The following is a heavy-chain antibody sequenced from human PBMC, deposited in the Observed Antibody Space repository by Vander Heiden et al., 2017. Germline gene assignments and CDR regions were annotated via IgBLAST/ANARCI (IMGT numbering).Heavy chain of an antibody. CDR3: ARGSVRYYDSSGYYGMGPLTGFDP. Sequence: QVQLVQSGAEVKKPGASVKVSCKASGYTFTGYYMHWVRQAPGQGLEWMGWINPNSGGTNYAQKFQGRVTMTRDTSISTAYMVLSRLRSDDTDVYYCARGSVRYYDSSGYYGMGPLTGFDPWGQGTLVTASS. D-gene: IGHD3-22*01. CDR1: GYTFTGYY. CDR2: INPNSGGT. V-gene: IGHV1-2*02. J-gene: IGHJ5*02.